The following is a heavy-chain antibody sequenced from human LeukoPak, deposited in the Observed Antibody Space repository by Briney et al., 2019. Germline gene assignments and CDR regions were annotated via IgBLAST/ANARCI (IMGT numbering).Heavy chain of an antibody. CDR2: ISGSGGST. Sequence: GGSLRLSCAASGFTFSSYAMSWVRQAPGKGLEWVSAISGSGGSTYYADSVKGRFTISRDNSKNTLYLQMNSLRAEDTAVYYCAKVYSSSWYRSPYYFDYWGQGTLVTVSS. J-gene: IGHJ4*02. CDR1: GFTFSSYA. V-gene: IGHV3-23*01. D-gene: IGHD6-13*01. CDR3: AKVYSSSWYRSPYYFDY.